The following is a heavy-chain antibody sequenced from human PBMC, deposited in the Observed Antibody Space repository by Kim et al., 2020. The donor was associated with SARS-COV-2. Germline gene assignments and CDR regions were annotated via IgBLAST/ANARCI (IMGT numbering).Heavy chain of an antibody. CDR3: AKIEAAGLTRDY. J-gene: IGHJ4*02. V-gene: IGHV1-24*01. CDR2: FDPEDGET. Sequence: ASVKVSCKVSGYTLTELSMHWVRQAPGKGLEWMGGFDPEDGETIYAQKFQGRVTMTEDTSTDTAYMELSSLRSEDTAVYYCAKIEAAGLTRDYWGQGTLVTVSS. CDR1: GYTLTELS. D-gene: IGHD6-13*01.